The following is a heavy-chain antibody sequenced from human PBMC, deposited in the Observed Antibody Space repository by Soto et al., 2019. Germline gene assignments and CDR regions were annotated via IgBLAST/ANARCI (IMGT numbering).Heavy chain of an antibody. Sequence: QSQTLSLTCAISGDSVSSNSAAWNWIRQSPSRGLEWLGRTYYRSKWYNDYAVSVKSRITINPDTSKNQFSLQLNSVTPEDTAVYYCARDYPLDLMRYSSSDWSYYYGMDVWGQGTTVTVSS. CDR3: ARDYPLDLMRYSSSDWSYYYGMDV. J-gene: IGHJ6*02. CDR1: GDSVSSNSAA. V-gene: IGHV6-1*01. CDR2: TYYRSKWYN. D-gene: IGHD6-6*01.